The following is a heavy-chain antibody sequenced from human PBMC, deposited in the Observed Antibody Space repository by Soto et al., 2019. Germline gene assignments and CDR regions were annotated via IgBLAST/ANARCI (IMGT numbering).Heavy chain of an antibody. J-gene: IGHJ6*02. CDR3: ARVSAAAGVYYYYYYGMDV. CDR2: IIPIFDTA. Sequence: SVKVSCKASGGTFSSYAISWVRQAPGQGVEWMGGIIPIFDTANYAQKFQGRVTITRDTSASTAYMELSSLRSEDTAVYYCARVSAAAGVYYYYYYGMDVCGQGTTVTVSS. V-gene: IGHV1-69*05. CDR1: GGTFSSYA. D-gene: IGHD6-13*01.